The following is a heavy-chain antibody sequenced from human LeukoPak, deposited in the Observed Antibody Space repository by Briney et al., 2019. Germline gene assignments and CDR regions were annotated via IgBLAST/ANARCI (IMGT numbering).Heavy chain of an antibody. CDR1: GFTFSNAW. J-gene: IGHJ4*02. CDR2: IKSKTDGWTT. CDR3: TTQHYDILTGYPYYFDY. Sequence: GGSLRLSCAASGFTFSNAWMSWVRQAPGKGLEWVVRIKSKTDGWTTDYAAPVKGRFTISRDDSKNTLYLQMNSLKTEDTAVYYCTTQHYDILTGYPYYFDYWGQGTLVTVSS. V-gene: IGHV3-15*01. D-gene: IGHD3-9*01.